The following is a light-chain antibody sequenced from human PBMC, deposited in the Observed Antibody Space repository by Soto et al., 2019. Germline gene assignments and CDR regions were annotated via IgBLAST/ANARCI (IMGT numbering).Light chain of an antibody. Sequence: DIQMTQSPSFLSASAGDRVTIFCRASQSISNFLHWYQQKPGKAPKLLIYSASKLESGVPPRFGGSGSGTDFTLTISILQPEDFATYYCQQSYRNPRTFRLGTRVEIK. CDR3: QQSYRNPRT. J-gene: IGKJ1*01. CDR1: QSISNF. CDR2: SAS. V-gene: IGKV1-39*01.